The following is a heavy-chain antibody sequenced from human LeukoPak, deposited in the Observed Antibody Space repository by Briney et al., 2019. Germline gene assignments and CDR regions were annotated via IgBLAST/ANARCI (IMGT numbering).Heavy chain of an antibody. D-gene: IGHD3-10*01. V-gene: IGHV4-59*01. CDR2: MFYCRTT. J-gene: IGHJ3*02. Sequence: SETLSLTCTVSGGSINNYYWSWIRQPPGKGLEWIGYMFYCRTTNYNPSLKSRVTISVDMSKNQFSVKLRSVTAADTAVYYCTRGWFGAPGGDAFDIWGQGTMVTVPS. CDR1: GGSINNYY. CDR3: TRGWFGAPGGDAFDI.